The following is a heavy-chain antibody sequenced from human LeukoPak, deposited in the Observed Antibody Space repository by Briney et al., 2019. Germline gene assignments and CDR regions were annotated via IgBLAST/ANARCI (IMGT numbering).Heavy chain of an antibody. CDR1: GFTFSSYS. CDR2: IRYDGSNK. J-gene: IGHJ6*03. CDR3: AKDQTYYYYYYMNV. V-gene: IGHV3-30*02. Sequence: PGGSLRLSCAASGFTFSSYSMNWVRQAPGKGLEWVAFIRYDGSNKYYADSVKGRFTISRDNSKNTLYLQMNSLRAEDTAVYYCAKDQTYYYYYYMNVWGKGTTVTVSS.